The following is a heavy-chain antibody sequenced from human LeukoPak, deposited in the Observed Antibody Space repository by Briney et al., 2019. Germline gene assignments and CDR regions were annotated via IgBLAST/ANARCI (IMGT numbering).Heavy chain of an antibody. CDR3: ARLGSYWSSAFDI. CDR2: IKRDGSEK. Sequence: GGSLRLSCAASGFTFSSYWMSWVRQAPGKGLEWVANIKRDGSEKYYVDSVKGRFTISRDNAKNSLYLQMNSLRAEDTAVYYCARLGSYWSSAFDIWGQGTMVTVSS. V-gene: IGHV3-7*01. J-gene: IGHJ3*02. CDR1: GFTFSSYW. D-gene: IGHD1-26*01.